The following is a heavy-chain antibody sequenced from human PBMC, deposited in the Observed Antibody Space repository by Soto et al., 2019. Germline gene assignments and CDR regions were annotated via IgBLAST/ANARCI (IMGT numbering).Heavy chain of an antibody. J-gene: IGHJ4*02. V-gene: IGHV3-15*01. Sequence: LRLSCAASGFTLSNAWMDWVRQAPGKGLEWIGRIKSKTDGGTTDCAAPVKGRFSISRDDSKNTLFLQMNSLKIEDTAVYYCATESRDTSSWAFDYRGQGALVTVSS. D-gene: IGHD6-13*01. CDR3: ATESRDTSSWAFDY. CDR1: GFTLSNAW. CDR2: IKSKTDGGTT.